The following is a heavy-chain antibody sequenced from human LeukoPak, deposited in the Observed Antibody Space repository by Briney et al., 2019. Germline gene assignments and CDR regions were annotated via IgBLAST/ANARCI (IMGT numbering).Heavy chain of an antibody. D-gene: IGHD2-2*01. Sequence: SQTLSLTFAFSGGSVSSNSSAWIWIRQSPSRGLEWLGSTYYRSKWYNAYAVSVKSRLTLNPDTSKNQFCRQLSSVTPEDTAVSCCARGYNWFDPWGRGTLVPVSS. CDR3: ARGYNWFDP. CDR2: TYYRSKWYN. J-gene: IGHJ5*02. CDR1: GGSVSSNSSA. V-gene: IGHV6-1*01.